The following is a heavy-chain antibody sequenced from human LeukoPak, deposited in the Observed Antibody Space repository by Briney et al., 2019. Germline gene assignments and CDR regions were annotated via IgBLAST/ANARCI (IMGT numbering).Heavy chain of an antibody. V-gene: IGHV1-8*03. CDR1: GYTFPSYD. Sequence: ASVKVSCKACGYTFPSYDINWVRQATGQGVEWMGWMNPNSGNTGYAQKFQGRVTITRNTSISTAYMELSSLRSEDTAVYYCARVGAPMTTVNYFDYWGQGTLVTVSS. J-gene: IGHJ4*02. CDR3: ARVGAPMTTVNYFDY. D-gene: IGHD4-11*01. CDR2: MNPNSGNT.